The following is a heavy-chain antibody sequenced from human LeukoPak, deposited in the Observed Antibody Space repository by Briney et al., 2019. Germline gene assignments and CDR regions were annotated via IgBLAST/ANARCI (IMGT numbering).Heavy chain of an antibody. CDR2: FDPEDGET. Sequence: ASVKVSCKVSVYTLTELSMHWVRQAPGKGGEGLGGFDPEDGETIYTQTFQGRVTMTEDTSTDTAYVELRRLTSEDTAVYYWATALAATIKGNYYFDFWGQGTLVTVSS. D-gene: IGHD5-12*01. V-gene: IGHV1-24*01. CDR1: VYTLTELS. J-gene: IGHJ4*02. CDR3: ATALAATIKGNYYFDF.